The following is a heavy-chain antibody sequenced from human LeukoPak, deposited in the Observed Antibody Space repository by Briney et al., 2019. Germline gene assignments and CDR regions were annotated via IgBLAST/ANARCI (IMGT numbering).Heavy chain of an antibody. D-gene: IGHD6-13*01. CDR3: ARSSSSWDTDDY. Sequence: ASVKVSCKASGYTFTSYGISWVRQAPGQGLERMGWISAYNGNTNYAQKLQGRVTMTTDTSTSTAYMELRSLRSDDTAVYYCARSSSSWDTDDYWGQGTLVTVSS. J-gene: IGHJ4*02. V-gene: IGHV1-18*01. CDR2: ISAYNGNT. CDR1: GYTFTSYG.